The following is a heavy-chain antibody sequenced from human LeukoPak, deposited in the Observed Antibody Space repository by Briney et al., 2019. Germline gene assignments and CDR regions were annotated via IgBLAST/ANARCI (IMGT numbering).Heavy chain of an antibody. J-gene: IGHJ4*02. D-gene: IGHD4-17*01. Sequence: PGGSLILSCATSGFTFSSYGMHWLLQAPDKGLYWVADIWNEGSHEYYADSEKRRYTSSRDNSSNTVYLQMNRLRDEDRDVYYCAKDATEYGDSHFDCWGQGSLVTVSS. V-gene: IGHV3-33*06. CDR1: GFTFSSYG. CDR2: IWNEGSHE. CDR3: AKDATEYGDSHFDC.